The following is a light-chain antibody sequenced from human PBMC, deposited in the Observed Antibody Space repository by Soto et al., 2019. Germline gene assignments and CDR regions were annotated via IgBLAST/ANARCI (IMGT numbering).Light chain of an antibody. CDR3: QQYGRSPLT. Sequence: EIVLTQSPDTLSLSPGERATLSCRASQSVKNNYLAWYQQKPGQAPRFLIYDASSRATGIPDRFSGSGSGTDFTLTISRLEPEDFAVYYCQQYGRSPLTFGGGPKVEIK. J-gene: IGKJ4*01. CDR1: QSVKNNY. V-gene: IGKV3-20*01. CDR2: DAS.